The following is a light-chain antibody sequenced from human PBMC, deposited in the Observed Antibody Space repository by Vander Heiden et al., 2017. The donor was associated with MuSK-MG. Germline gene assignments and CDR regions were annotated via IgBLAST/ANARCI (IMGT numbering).Light chain of an antibody. CDR2: GAS. CDR3: QQYGSSPPYT. V-gene: IGKV3-20*01. CDR1: QSVSGSY. Sequence: EIVLTQSPGTLSLSPGERATLSCRASQSVSGSYLAWYQQKPGQAPRLLIYGASSRATGIPDRFSGSGSGTDFTLTISRLEPEDFAVYYCQQYGSSPPYTFGQGTKLXIK. J-gene: IGKJ2*01.